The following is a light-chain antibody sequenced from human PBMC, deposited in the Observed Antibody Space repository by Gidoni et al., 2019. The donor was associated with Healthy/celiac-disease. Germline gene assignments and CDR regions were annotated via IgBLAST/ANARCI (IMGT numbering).Light chain of an antibody. Sequence: DIQMTQSPSSLSASVGDRVIITCQASQDISNYLNWYQQKPGKAPKLLIYDASNLETGVPSRFCGSGSGTDFTFTISSLQPEDIATYYCQQYDNLPYTFGQGTKLEIK. CDR3: QQYDNLPYT. J-gene: IGKJ2*01. V-gene: IGKV1-33*01. CDR1: QDISNY. CDR2: DAS.